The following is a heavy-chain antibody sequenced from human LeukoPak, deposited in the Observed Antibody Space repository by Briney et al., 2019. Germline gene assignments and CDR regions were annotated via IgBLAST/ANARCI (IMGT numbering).Heavy chain of an antibody. D-gene: IGHD2-2*01. CDR1: GYTFTSYD. CDR3: ARGCSSTSCHSRDFDY. J-gene: IGHJ4*02. Sequence: ASVKVSCKASGYTFTSYDIYWVRQTTGQGLEWMGWMNPNSGNTGYAQKFQGRVTMTRNTSISTAYMELSSLRSEDTAVYYCARGCSSTSCHSRDFDYWGQGTLVTVSS. V-gene: IGHV1-8*01. CDR2: MNPNSGNT.